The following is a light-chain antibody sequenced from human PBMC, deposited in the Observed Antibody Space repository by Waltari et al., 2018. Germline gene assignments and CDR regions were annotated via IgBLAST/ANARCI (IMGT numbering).Light chain of an antibody. CDR2: DAS. J-gene: IGKJ2*01. CDR3: QQRSSWTPHT. V-gene: IGKV3-11*01. Sequence: EIVLTLSPATLPLSREEPGTLSCRASPRVGTHLAWYQQKPGQAPRLLIYDASNRATGIPDRFRGSGSGTDFTLTISSLETADFAIYYCQQRSSWTPHTFGQGARLEIK. CDR1: PRVGTH.